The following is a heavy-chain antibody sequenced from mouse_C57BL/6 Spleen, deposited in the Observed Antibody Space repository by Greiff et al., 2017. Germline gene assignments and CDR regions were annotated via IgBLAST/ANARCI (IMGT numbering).Heavy chain of an antibody. CDR2: IHPNSGST. D-gene: IGHD6-2*01. CDR3: ERYGTLVRAMDY. J-gene: IGHJ4*01. Sequence: QVQLQQSGAELVKPGASVKLSCKASGYTFTSYWMHWVKQRPGQGLEWIGMIHPNSGSTNYNEKFKSKATLTVDKSSSTAYMQLSSLTSEDSAVYYCERYGTLVRAMDYWGQGTSVTVSS. V-gene: IGHV1-64*01. CDR1: GYTFTSYW.